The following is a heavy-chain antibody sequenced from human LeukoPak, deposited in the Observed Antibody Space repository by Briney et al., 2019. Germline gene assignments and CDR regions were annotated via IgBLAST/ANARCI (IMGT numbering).Heavy chain of an antibody. D-gene: IGHD4-17*01. CDR3: ARASTTVTPDY. J-gene: IGHJ4*02. Sequence: GGSLRLSCAASGFTFSSYAMTWVRQAPGKGLEWVSAFSGSGGSTYYADSVKGRFTISRDNAKNTLYLQMNSVQAEDTAVYYCARASTTVTPDYWGQGTLVTVAS. V-gene: IGHV3-23*01. CDR1: GFTFSSYA. CDR2: FSGSGGST.